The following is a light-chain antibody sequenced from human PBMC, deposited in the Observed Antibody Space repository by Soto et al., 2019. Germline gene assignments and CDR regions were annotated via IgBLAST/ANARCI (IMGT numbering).Light chain of an antibody. Sequence: EIVLTQSPATLSLSPGERATLSCRASQSVGDYLAWYQRKPGQPPRLLIYDASKRATGIPARFSGSGSGTDFPPTTSSLEPEDFALYYCQQRLNLATFGGGTELEIK. J-gene: IGKJ4*01. CDR3: QQRLNLAT. CDR2: DAS. V-gene: IGKV3-11*01. CDR1: QSVGDY.